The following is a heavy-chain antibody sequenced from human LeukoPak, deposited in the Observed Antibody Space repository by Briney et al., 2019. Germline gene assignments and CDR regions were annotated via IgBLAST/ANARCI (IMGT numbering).Heavy chain of an antibody. CDR1: GFTFSSYG. CDR3: AKVGARNYYYYGMDV. D-gene: IGHD3-3*01. J-gene: IGHJ6*02. CDR2: ISYDGSNK. Sequence: GGSLKLSCAASGFTFSSYGMHWVRQAPGKGLEWVAVISYDGSNKYYADSVKGRFTISRDNSKNTLYLQMNSLRAEDTAVYYCAKVGARNYYYYGMDVWGQGTTVTVSS. V-gene: IGHV3-30*18.